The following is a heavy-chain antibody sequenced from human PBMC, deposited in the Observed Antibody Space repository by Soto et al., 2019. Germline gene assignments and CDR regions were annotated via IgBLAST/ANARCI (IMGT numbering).Heavy chain of an antibody. CDR2: IGAYNGNT. CDR3: GRVGAGGSVDV. J-gene: IGHJ6*02. Sequence: QVQLVQSGAEVKKPGASVQVSCKASGYTFTSYDINWVRQAPGQGLAWMGWIGAYNGNTNYAQKLQGRVTLTTDTSTTTAYMELRSLRSDDTAVYYCGRVGAGGSVDVWGQGTTVTVSS. V-gene: IGHV1-18*04. D-gene: IGHD3-3*01. CDR1: GYTFTSYD.